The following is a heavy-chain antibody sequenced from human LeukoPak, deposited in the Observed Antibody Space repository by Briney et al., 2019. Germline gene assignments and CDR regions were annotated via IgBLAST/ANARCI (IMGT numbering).Heavy chain of an antibody. CDR1: GGSISSYY. CDR3: ARDEAYCGGDCSSYYYYGMDV. V-gene: IGHV4-4*07. Sequence: SETLSLTCTVPGGSISSYYWSWFRQPPGKGLEWIGRIYTSGSTNYNPSLKSRVTMSVDTSKHQFSLKLSSVTAADTAVYYCARDEAYCGGDCSSYYYYGMDVWGQGTTVTVSS. D-gene: IGHD2-21*02. CDR2: IYTSGST. J-gene: IGHJ6*02.